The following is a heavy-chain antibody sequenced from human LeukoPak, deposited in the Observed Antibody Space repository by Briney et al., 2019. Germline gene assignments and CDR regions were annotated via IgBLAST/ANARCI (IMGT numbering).Heavy chain of an antibody. V-gene: IGHV4-59*08. CDR3: ARHGRVVTAVAENWFDP. CDR1: GVSISSYY. J-gene: IGHJ5*02. Sequence: SETLCLTCTVSGVSISSYYWSWIRQPPGKGLEWIGYIYYSGSTNYNPSLKSRVTISVDTSKNQFSLKLSSVTAADTAVYYCARHGRVVTAVAENWFDPWGQGTLVTVSS. D-gene: IGHD2-21*02. CDR2: IYYSGST.